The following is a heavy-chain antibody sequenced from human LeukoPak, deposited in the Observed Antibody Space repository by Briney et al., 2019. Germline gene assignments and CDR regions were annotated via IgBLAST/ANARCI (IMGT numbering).Heavy chain of an antibody. CDR1: GGSISSGGYY. V-gene: IGHV4-31*03. J-gene: IGHJ4*02. D-gene: IGHD3-22*01. CDR2: IYYSGST. Sequence: PSETLSLTCTVSGGSISSGGYYWSWIRQHPGKGLEWIGYIYYSGSTYYNPSLKSRVTISVDTSKNQFSLKLSSVTAADTAVYYCARVGRDHYDSSGYSFDYWGQGTLVTVSS. CDR3: ARVGRDHYDSSGYSFDY.